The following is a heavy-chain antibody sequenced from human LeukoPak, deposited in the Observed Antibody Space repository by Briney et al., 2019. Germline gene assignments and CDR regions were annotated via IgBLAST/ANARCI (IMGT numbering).Heavy chain of an antibody. J-gene: IGHJ4*02. CDR3: ARPSGCYYDSSGYYTGPDY. CDR1: GGSISSYY. V-gene: IGHV4-59*08. CDR2: IYYSGST. D-gene: IGHD3-22*01. Sequence: SETLSLTCTVSGGSISSYYWSWIRQPPGKGLEWIGYIYYSGSTNYNPSLKSRVTISVDTSKNQFSLKLSSVTAADTAVYYCARPSGCYYDSSGYYTGPDYWGQGTLVTVSS.